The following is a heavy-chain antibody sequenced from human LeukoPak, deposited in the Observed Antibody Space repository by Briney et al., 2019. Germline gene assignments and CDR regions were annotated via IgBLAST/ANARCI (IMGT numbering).Heavy chain of an antibody. D-gene: IGHD6-13*01. J-gene: IGHJ4*02. CDR3: AKDLLRYSSSWYTLWDY. CDR1: GFTFSSYA. V-gene: IGHV3-23*01. Sequence: GGSLRLSCAASGFTFSSYAMSWVRQAPGKGLEWVSAISGSGGSTYNADSVKGRFTISRDNSKNTLYLQMNSLRAEDTAVYYCAKDLLRYSSSWYTLWDYWGQGTLVTVSS. CDR2: ISGSGGST.